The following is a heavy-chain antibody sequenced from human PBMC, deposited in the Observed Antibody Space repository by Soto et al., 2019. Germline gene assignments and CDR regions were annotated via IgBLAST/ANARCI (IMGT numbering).Heavy chain of an antibody. CDR2: IWYDGSNK. V-gene: IGHV3-33*01. Sequence: GGSLRLSCAASGFTFSSYGMHWVRQAPGKGLEWVAVIWYDGSNKYYADSVKGRFTISRDNSKNTLYLQMNSLRAEDTAVYYCARASHFDYDILTGFDYWGQGTLVTVSS. CDR3: ARASHFDYDILTGFDY. CDR1: GFTFSSYG. J-gene: IGHJ4*02. D-gene: IGHD3-9*01.